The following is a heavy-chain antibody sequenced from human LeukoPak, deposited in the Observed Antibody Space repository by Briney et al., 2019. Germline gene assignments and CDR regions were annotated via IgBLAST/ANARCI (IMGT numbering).Heavy chain of an antibody. Sequence: GGSLRLSCAASGFTFSSYAMHWVRQAPGKGLEYVSAISSNGGSTYYANSVKGRFTISRDNSKNTLYLQMGSLRAEDMAVYYCARASYYDSSGLDYWGQGTLVTVSS. V-gene: IGHV3-64*01. CDR3: ARASYYDSSGLDY. D-gene: IGHD3-22*01. CDR2: ISSNGGST. J-gene: IGHJ4*02. CDR1: GFTFSSYA.